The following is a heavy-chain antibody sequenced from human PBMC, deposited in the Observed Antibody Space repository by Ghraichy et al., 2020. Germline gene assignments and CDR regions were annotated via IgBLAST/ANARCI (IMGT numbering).Heavy chain of an antibody. D-gene: IGHD5-18*01. J-gene: IGHJ2*01. CDR2: ISGRGDNT. CDR3: AKVRLWLRDFEL. Sequence: GESLNISCAASGFTFTSYAMSWVRQAPGKGLEWVSAISGRGDNTNDADSVKGRFTISRDNSKNTLDLQMNSLTVEDTAIYYCAKVRLWLRDFELWGRGTLVTVYS. CDR1: GFTFTSYA. V-gene: IGHV3-23*01.